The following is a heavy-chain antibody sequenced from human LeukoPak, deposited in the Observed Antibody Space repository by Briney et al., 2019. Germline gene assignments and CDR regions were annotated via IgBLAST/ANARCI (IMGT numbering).Heavy chain of an antibody. J-gene: IGHJ4*02. CDR3: ARQRGDDGFDF. D-gene: IGHD4-17*01. V-gene: IGHV1-18*01. CDR1: GYIFTSYG. CDR2: ISAYNGKA. Sequence: GSSVKVSCKASGYIFTSYGITWVRQAPGQGLEWMGWISAYNGKADYAHNLRARVTMTTDTSTSTAYMGLRSLRSDDTAMYYCARQRGDDGFDFWGQGTLVTVSS.